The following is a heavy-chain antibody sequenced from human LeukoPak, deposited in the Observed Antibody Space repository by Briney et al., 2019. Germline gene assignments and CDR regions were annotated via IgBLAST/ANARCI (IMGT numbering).Heavy chain of an antibody. Sequence: ASVKVSCKASGGTFSSYAISWVRQAPGQGLEWMGGIIPIFGTANYAQKFQGRVTITADESTSTAYMELSSLGSEDTAVYYCARGGSSGPFDYWGQGTLVTVSS. CDR2: IIPIFGTA. D-gene: IGHD6-19*01. V-gene: IGHV1-69*13. J-gene: IGHJ4*02. CDR3: ARGGSSGPFDY. CDR1: GGTFSSYA.